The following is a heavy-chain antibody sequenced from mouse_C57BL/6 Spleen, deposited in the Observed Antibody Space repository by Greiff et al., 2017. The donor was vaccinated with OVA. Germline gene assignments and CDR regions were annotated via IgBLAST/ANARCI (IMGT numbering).Heavy chain of an antibody. J-gene: IGHJ2*01. CDR2: IDPSDSYT. V-gene: IGHV1-69*01. CDR1: GYTFTSYW. D-gene: IGHD2-13*01. Sequence: QVQLQQPGAELVMPGASVKLSCKASGYTFTSYWMHWVKQRPGQGLEWIGEIDPSDSYTNYNQKFKGKSTLTVDKSSSTAYMQLSSLTSEDSAVYYCARSWVTGSYYFDYWGQGTTLTVSS. CDR3: ARSWVTGSYYFDY.